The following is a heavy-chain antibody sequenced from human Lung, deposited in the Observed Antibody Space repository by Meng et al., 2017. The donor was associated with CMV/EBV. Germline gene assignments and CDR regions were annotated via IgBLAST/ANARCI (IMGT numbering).Heavy chain of an antibody. CDR1: GGSLNSGNYY. D-gene: IGHD2-2*01. V-gene: IGHV4-30-4*08. CDR3: ARGPSRPHFDY. J-gene: IGHJ4*02. Sequence: SETXSLXCTVSGGSLNSGNYYWNWIRQPPGKGLEWIGYIFYSGSPYYNPSLESRVTISVDTSKNQFSLRLTSVTAADTAIYYCARGPSRPHFDYWGQGTXVTVAS. CDR2: IFYSGSP.